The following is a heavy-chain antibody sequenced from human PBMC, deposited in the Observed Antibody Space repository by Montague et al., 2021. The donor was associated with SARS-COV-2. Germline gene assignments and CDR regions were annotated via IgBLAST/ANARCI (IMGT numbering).Heavy chain of an antibody. J-gene: IGHJ5*02. CDR1: GGSFSSYY. CDR3: ARGYDYVWGRYRYLHWFDP. Sequence: SETLSLTCAVYGGSFSSYYWSWIRQPPGKGLEWIGKINHSGSTNYNPSLKSRVTISVDTSKNQFSLKLSSVTAADTAVYYCARGYDYVWGRYRYLHWFDPWGQGTLVTVSS. CDR2: INHSGST. V-gene: IGHV4-34*01. D-gene: IGHD3-16*02.